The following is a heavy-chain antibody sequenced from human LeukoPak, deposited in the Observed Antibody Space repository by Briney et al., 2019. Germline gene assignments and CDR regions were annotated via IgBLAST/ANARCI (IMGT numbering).Heavy chain of an antibody. V-gene: IGHV3-23*01. CDR1: GFTFSSYA. D-gene: IGHD6-13*01. J-gene: IGHJ4*02. CDR3: AKDPYSSSWYEDGY. CDR2: ISGSGGST. Sequence: GGSLRLSCAASGFTFSSYAMSWVRQAPGKGVGWVSAISGSGGSTYYADSVKGRFTISRDNSKNTLYLQMNSLRAEDTAVYYCAKDPYSSSWYEDGYWGQGTLVTVSS.